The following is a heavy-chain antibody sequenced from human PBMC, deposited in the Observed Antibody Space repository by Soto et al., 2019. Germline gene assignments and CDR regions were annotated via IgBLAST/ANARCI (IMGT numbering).Heavy chain of an antibody. CDR2: IFPKFGTT. Sequence: SSVKVSCKASGDTDTNYVISWVRQAPGQGLEWMGGIFPKFGTTYSAQKLQDRLTITADESTSTVYMQLRSLRLDDTAVYYCEAEMTFGKLSVVWGQGTTVTVSS. CDR3: EAEMTFGKLSVV. CDR1: GDTDTNYV. J-gene: IGHJ6*02. V-gene: IGHV1-69*13. D-gene: IGHD3-16*02.